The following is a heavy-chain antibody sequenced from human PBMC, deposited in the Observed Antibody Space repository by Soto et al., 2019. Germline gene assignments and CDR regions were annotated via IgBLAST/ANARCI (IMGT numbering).Heavy chain of an antibody. CDR1: GGSISSSSYY. CDR3: ARHRRYYDSSGYYIDY. CDR2: IYYGGST. Sequence: SETLSLTCTVSGGSISSSSYYWGWIRQPPGKGLEWIGSIYYGGSTYYNPSLKSRVTKSVDTSKNQFSLKLSSVTAADTAVYYCARHRRYYDSSGYYIDYWGQGTLVTVSS. J-gene: IGHJ4*02. D-gene: IGHD3-22*01. V-gene: IGHV4-39*01.